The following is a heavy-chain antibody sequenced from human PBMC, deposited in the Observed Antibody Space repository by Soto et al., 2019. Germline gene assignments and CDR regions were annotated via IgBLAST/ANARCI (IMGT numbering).Heavy chain of an antibody. D-gene: IGHD3-10*01. Sequence: GGSLRLSCAASGFTFDDYAMHWVRQAPGKGLEWVSGISWNSGSIGYADSVKGRFTISRDNAKNSLYLQMNSLRAEDTALYYCAKDSTDMVRGVIFDYWGQGTLVTVSS. CDR3: AKDSTDMVRGVIFDY. J-gene: IGHJ4*02. CDR2: ISWNSGSI. V-gene: IGHV3-9*01. CDR1: GFTFDDYA.